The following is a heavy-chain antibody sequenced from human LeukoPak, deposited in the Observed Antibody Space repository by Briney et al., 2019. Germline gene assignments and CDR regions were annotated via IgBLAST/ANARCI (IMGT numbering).Heavy chain of an antibody. Sequence: ASVKVSCKASGYTFTSYDINWVRQAAGQGLEWMGWMNPNSGNTGYAQKFQGRVTMTRNTSISTAYMELSSLRSEDTAVYYCARLLDFWSGYYITPWGQGTLVTVSS. V-gene: IGHV1-8*01. CDR1: GYTFTSYD. D-gene: IGHD3-3*01. CDR3: ARLLDFWSGYYITP. J-gene: IGHJ5*02. CDR2: MNPNSGNT.